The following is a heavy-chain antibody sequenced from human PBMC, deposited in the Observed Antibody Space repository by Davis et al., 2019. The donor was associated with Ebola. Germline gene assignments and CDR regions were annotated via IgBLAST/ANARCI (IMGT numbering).Heavy chain of an antibody. Sequence: SVKVSCKASGGTFSSYAISWVRQAPGQGLEWMGGIIPIFGTANYAQKFQGRVTMTRNTSISTAYMELSSLRSEDTAVYYCATGGGPENYYYYYGMDVWGQGTTVTVSS. D-gene: IGHD2-15*01. V-gene: IGHV1-69*05. J-gene: IGHJ6*02. CDR2: IIPIFGTA. CDR1: GGTFSSYA. CDR3: ATGGGPENYYYYYGMDV.